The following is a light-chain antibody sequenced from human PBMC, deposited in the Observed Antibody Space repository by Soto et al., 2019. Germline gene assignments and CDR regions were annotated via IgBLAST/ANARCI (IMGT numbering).Light chain of an antibody. J-gene: IGLJ1*01. CDR2: DVH. Sequence: QSALTQPRSVSASPGQSVAIACTGTSSDVGDYDYVSWYQQHPGKAPKLMIYDVHKRPSGVPDRFSGSKSGNTASLTISGLQAEDEADYYCCSFAGDPYVFGTGTKVTVL. CDR1: SSDVGDYDY. CDR3: CSFAGDPYV. V-gene: IGLV2-11*01.